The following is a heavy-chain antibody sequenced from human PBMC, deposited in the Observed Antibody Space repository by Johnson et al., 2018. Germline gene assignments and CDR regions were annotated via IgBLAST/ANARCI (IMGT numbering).Heavy chain of an antibody. CDR3: ARAIARGYNSRYHAFGI. CDR1: GDTFSTYT. V-gene: IGHV1-69*09. CDR2: IIPLRDIV. J-gene: IGHJ3*02. Sequence: QVQLVESGAEVKKPGSSVKVSCKASGDTFSTYTINWVRQAPGQGLEWMGRIIPLRDIVNKAQKFRGRVTITADKSPSTVYMELGSLRAEDTAVYYCARAIARGYNSRYHAFGIWGQAAMVTVFS. D-gene: IGHD5-18*01.